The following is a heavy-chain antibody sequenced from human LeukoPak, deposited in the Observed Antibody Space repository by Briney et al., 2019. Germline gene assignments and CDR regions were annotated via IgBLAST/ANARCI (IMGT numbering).Heavy chain of an antibody. CDR3: AKDLYGSGSYQIRLFDY. J-gene: IGHJ4*02. V-gene: IGHV3-30*02. CDR2: IRYDGSSQ. Sequence: GGSLKLSCAASGFTFSSYGMHWVRQAPGKGLEWVAFIRYDGSSQFYTDSVKGRFTISRDNSKNTLYLQMNSLRAEDTAVYYCAKDLYGSGSYQIRLFDYWGQGTLVTVSS. D-gene: IGHD3-10*01. CDR1: GFTFSSYG.